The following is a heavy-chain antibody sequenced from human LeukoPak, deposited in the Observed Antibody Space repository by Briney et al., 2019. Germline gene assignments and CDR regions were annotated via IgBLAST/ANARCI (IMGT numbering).Heavy chain of an antibody. CDR1: GFTFSDYY. Sequence: GGSLRLSCAASGFTFSDYYMSWIRQAPGKGLGWLSYISRGGTTIYYADSVKGRFTISRDNAKNSLYLQMNSLRAEDTAVYYCARDPKRGDSSFDYWGQGTLVTVSS. V-gene: IGHV3-11*01. CDR3: ARDPKRGDSSFDY. D-gene: IGHD3-16*01. J-gene: IGHJ4*02. CDR2: ISRGGTTI.